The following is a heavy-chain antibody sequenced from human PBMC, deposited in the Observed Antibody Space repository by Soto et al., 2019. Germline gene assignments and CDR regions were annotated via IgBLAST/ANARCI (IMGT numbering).Heavy chain of an antibody. V-gene: IGHV3-66*04. CDR2: IYSGGSA. J-gene: IGHJ4*02. CDR1: GFTVSSNY. Sequence: GGSLRLSCAASGFTVSSNYMSWVRQAPGKGLEWVSVIYSGGSAYYADSVKGRFIISRDDSKNTTYLQMNNLKEEDTAVYYCARLGLAVAGIHGDNWGQGTLVTVSS. CDR3: ARLGLAVAGIHGDN. D-gene: IGHD6-19*01.